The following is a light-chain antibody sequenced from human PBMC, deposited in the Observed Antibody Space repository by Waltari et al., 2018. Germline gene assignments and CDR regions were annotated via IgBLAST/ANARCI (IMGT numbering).Light chain of an antibody. V-gene: IGLV4-69*01. CDR1: SGHSSNV. CDR2: VNSDDSH. Sequence: QLVLTQLPSVSASLGASVKLTCTLSSGHSSNVIAWLHQQPEKGPRYLMKVNSDDSHSKGDEIPDRFSGSSSGAERYLTISSVQPEDEADYYCQTGGHGTWVFGGGTKLTVL. CDR3: QTGGHGTWV. J-gene: IGLJ3*02.